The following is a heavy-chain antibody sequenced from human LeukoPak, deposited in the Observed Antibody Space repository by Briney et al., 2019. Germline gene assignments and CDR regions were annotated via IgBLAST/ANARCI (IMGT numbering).Heavy chain of an antibody. V-gene: IGHV4-59*08. Sequence: SETLSLTCTVSGGSISSYYWSWIRQPPGKGLEWIGYIYYSGSTNYNPSLKSRVTISVDTSKNQFSLKLSSVTAADTAVYYCARYQHSSGWEGEYYFDYWGQGTLVTVSS. D-gene: IGHD6-19*01. CDR3: ARYQHSSGWEGEYYFDY. J-gene: IGHJ4*02. CDR2: IYYSGST. CDR1: GGSISSYY.